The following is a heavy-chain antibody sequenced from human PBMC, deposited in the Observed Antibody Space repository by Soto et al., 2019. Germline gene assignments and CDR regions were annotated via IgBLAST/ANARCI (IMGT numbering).Heavy chain of an antibody. CDR2: ISGSGGST. V-gene: IGHV3-23*01. CDR3: AKDRSSDYGDSRRYFQH. Sequence: PGGSLRLSCAASGFTFSSYAMSWVRQAPGKGLEWVSAISGSGGSTYYADSVKGRFTISRDNSKNTLYLQMNSLRAEDTAVYYCAKDRSSDYGDSRRYFQHWGQGTLVTVSS. J-gene: IGHJ1*01. D-gene: IGHD4-17*01. CDR1: GFTFSSYA.